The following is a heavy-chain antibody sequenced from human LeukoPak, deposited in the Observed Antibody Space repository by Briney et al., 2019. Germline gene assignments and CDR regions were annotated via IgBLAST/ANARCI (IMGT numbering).Heavy chain of an antibody. D-gene: IGHD6-6*01. Sequence: GGSLRLSCAASGFTFSSYDMTWVRQAPGRGLEWVSSISSSSSYIYYADSVKGRFTISRDNAKNSLYLQMNSLRAEDTAVYYCARVGYSSSPGAYYYYYMDVWGKGTTVTVSS. CDR3: ARVGYSSSPGAYYYYYMDV. CDR1: GFTFSSYD. CDR2: ISSSSSYI. V-gene: IGHV3-21*01. J-gene: IGHJ6*03.